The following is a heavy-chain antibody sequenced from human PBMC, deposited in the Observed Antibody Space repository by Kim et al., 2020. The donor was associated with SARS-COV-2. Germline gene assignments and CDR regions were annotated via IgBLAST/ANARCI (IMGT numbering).Heavy chain of an antibody. D-gene: IGHD1-26*01. J-gene: IGHJ5*02. Sequence: SVEGRFTISRDNSKNTLYLQMNSLRAEDTAVYYCARDPAVGATTEWFDPWGQGTLVTVSS. V-gene: IGHV3-30*07. CDR3: ARDPAVGATTEWFDP.